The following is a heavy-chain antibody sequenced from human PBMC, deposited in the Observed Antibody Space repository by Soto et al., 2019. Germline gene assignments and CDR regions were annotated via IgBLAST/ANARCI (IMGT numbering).Heavy chain of an antibody. V-gene: IGHV4-59*01. CDR2: IYYSGST. CDR1: GGSTSSYY. Sequence: QVQLQESGPGLVKPSETLSLTCSVSGGSTSSYYWSWILQPPGKGLEWIGSIYYSGSTDYSPSLKSRVTMSIDTSQDQVSLQRTSVTTADTAVYYCAATPRYWGQRTLVTVSS. J-gene: IGHJ4*02. CDR3: AATPRY. D-gene: IGHD2-15*01.